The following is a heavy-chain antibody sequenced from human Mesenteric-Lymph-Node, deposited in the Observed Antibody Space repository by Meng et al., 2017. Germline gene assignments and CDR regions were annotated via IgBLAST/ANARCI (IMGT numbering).Heavy chain of an antibody. CDR2: VSYSGNP. CDR3: GRITIRAEYFFDK. D-gene: IGHD3-3*01. J-gene: IGHJ4*02. Sequence: SETLSLTCTVSGGSLSSGSSHWGWIRQPPGKGLEWIGSVSYSGNPYYKSSLRGRASISVDTSKNQFSLTLSSMTAADTALYYCGRITIRAEYFFDKWGQGTLVTVSS. V-gene: IGHV4-39*07. CDR1: GGSLSSGSSH.